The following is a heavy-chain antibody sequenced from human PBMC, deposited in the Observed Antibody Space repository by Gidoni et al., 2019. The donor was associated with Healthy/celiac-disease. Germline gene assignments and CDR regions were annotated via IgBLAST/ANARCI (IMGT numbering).Heavy chain of an antibody. Sequence: QVQLQESGPGLVKPSQTLSLTCTVSGGSISSGSYYWSWIRQPAGKGLEWIGRIYTSGSPNYNPSLKSRVTISVDTSKNQFSLKLSSVTAADTAVYYCATTEARYCSSTSCYIHYYYGMDVWGQGTTVTVSS. V-gene: IGHV4-61*02. CDR1: GGSISSGSYY. J-gene: IGHJ6*02. CDR2: IYTSGSP. D-gene: IGHD2-2*02. CDR3: ATTEARYCSSTSCYIHYYYGMDV.